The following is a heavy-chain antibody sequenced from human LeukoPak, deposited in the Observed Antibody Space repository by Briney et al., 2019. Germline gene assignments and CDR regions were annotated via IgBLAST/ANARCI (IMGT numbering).Heavy chain of an antibody. CDR3: ARDRYYYDSTGIPPGY. J-gene: IGHJ4*02. D-gene: IGHD3-22*01. CDR2: ISSSGSTI. Sequence: GGSLRLSCAASGFTFSDYYMSWIRQAPGQVLEWVSYISSSGSTIYYADSVKGRFTISRDNAKNSLYLQMNSLRAEDTAVYYCARDRYYYDSTGIPPGYWGQGTLVTVSS. CDR1: GFTFSDYY. V-gene: IGHV3-11*04.